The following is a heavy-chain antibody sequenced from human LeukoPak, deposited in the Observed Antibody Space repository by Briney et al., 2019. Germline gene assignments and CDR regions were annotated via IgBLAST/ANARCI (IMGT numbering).Heavy chain of an antibody. CDR2: IYYSGST. CDR3: ARTSREVPYYYYMDV. J-gene: IGHJ6*03. CDR1: GGSISSYY. Sequence: PSETLSLTCTVSGGSISSYYWSWIRQSPGKGLEWIGYIYYSGSTNYNPSLKSRVTISVDTSKNQFSLKLSSVTAADTAVYYCARTSREVPYYYYMDVWGKGTTVTISS. V-gene: IGHV4-59*01.